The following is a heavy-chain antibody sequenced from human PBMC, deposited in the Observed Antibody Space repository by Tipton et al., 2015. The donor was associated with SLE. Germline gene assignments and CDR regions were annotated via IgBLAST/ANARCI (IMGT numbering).Heavy chain of an antibody. J-gene: IGHJ4*02. CDR3: ANSRFVPEAY. V-gene: IGHV3-30*02. CDR2: IQNDGSNK. Sequence: GSLRLSCGTSGFTFSNYGMHWVRQAPGKGLEWLTFIQNDGSNKYYADSVKGRFTISRDNSKNTVYLQMNNLRVEDTAVYYCANSRFVPEAYWGQGTLVTVSS. D-gene: IGHD3-16*02. CDR1: GFTFSNYG.